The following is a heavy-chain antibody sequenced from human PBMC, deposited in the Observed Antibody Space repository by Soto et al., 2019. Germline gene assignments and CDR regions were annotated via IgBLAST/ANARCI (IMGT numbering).Heavy chain of an antibody. Sequence: LRLSCAASGFTFGDFTMHWIRQVPGKGLEWGSLISWNADSIYYGDSVQGRFTISRDNSKNSLYLQMTSLRPDDTALYYCVRGTGNSFASYYFDYWGQGTQVTV. CDR2: ISWNADSI. CDR3: VRGTGNSFASYYFDY. D-gene: IGHD3-16*01. V-gene: IGHV3-43*01. J-gene: IGHJ4*02. CDR1: GFTFGDFT.